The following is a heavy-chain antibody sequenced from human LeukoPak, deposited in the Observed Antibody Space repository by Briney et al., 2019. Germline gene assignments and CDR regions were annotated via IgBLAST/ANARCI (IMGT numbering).Heavy chain of an antibody. CDR3: ARGGSSGWYWVGYYMDV. CDR1: GFTFSSYL. Sequence: GGSLRLSCAASGFTFSSYLMSWVRQAPGKGLEWVANIKQDGSEKYYVDSVKGRFTISRDNAKDSLYLQMNSLRAEDTAVYYCARGGSSGWYWVGYYMDVWGKGTTVTVSS. CDR2: IKQDGSEK. V-gene: IGHV3-7*01. J-gene: IGHJ6*03. D-gene: IGHD6-19*01.